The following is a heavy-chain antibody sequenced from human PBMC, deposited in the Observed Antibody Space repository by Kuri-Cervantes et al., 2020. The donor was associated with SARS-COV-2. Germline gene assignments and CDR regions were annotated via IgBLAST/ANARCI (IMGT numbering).Heavy chain of an antibody. Sequence: SETLSLTCTVSGGSISRHYWNWIRQPPGKGLEWIGYIYYGGSTNYNPSLKNRVTISIDTSKNQFSLMLSSMTAADTAVYYCASQVTIFGVEYDAFDIWGQGTTVTVSS. J-gene: IGHJ3*02. CDR1: GGSISRHY. V-gene: IGHV4-59*11. CDR2: IYYGGST. D-gene: IGHD3-3*01. CDR3: ASQVTIFGVEYDAFDI.